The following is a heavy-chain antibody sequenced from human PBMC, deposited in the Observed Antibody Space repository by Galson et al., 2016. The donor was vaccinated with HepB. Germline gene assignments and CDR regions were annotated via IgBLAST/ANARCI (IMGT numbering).Heavy chain of an antibody. J-gene: IGHJ3*01. V-gene: IGHV4-31*03. CDR3: ASRGYTYRAAFDV. D-gene: IGHD5-18*01. CDR2: IYYNGST. Sequence: TLSLTCTVSGTSISSANYYWSWIRQHPGKGLEWIGYIYYNGSTYSNPSLKSRITVSIDASKNQFSLRLRFVTAADTAVYYCASRGYTYRAAFDVWGPGTMVTVSS. CDR1: GTSISSANYY.